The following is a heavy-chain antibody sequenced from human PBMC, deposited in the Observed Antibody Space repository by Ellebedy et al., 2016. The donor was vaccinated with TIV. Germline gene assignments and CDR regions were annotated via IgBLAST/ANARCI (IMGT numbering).Heavy chain of an antibody. CDR1: GFTFSSYA. CDR2: ISSNGGST. J-gene: IGHJ2*01. D-gene: IGHD1-14*01. V-gene: IGHV3-64D*09. Sequence: GGSLRLSCSASGFTFSSYAMHWVRQAPGKGLEYVSAISSNGGSTYYADSVKGRFTISRDNSKNTLYLQMSSLRVEDTAIYYCVRDRITGVGMWYFDLWGRGTLVTVSS. CDR3: VRDRITGVGMWYFDL.